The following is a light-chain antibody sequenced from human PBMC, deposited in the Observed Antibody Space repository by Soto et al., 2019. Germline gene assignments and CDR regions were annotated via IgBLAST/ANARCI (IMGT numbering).Light chain of an antibody. CDR3: QQRKSWPPLT. CDR1: HNVEKY. V-gene: IGKV3-11*01. J-gene: IGKJ4*01. CDR2: DTS. Sequence: EVVLTQSPATLSLSPGERAILSCRASHNVEKYLVWYQQKPGQAPRLLIYDTSNRATGIPGRFSGSGSETDFTLTISSLEPEDFAVNYCQQRKSWPPLTFGGGTKVELK.